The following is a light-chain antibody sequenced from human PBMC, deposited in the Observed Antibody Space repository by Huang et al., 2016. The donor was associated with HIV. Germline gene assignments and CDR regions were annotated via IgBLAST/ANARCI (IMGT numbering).Light chain of an antibody. Sequence: EIVLTQSPATLSLSPGETATLSCRASQSVGSVAWYQQKPGQAPRLLIYDVANRAPGIPARFSGSGPGTDFTLTISSLEPEDFAVYYCQQRSNWHPLSFGGGTKVEIK. V-gene: IGKV3D-11*02. CDR1: QSVGSV. CDR2: DVA. J-gene: IGKJ4*01. CDR3: QQRSNWHPLS.